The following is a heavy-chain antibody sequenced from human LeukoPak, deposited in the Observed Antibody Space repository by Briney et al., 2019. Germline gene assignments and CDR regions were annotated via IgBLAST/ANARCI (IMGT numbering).Heavy chain of an antibody. D-gene: IGHD3-10*01. J-gene: IGHJ3*02. V-gene: IGHV3-20*04. Sequence: GGSLRLSCAASGFTFDDYGMSWVRQAPGKGLEWVSGINWYGGSTGYADSVKGRFTISRDNAKNSLYLQMNSLRAEDTALYYCARDLVRGVNVLSAFDIWGQGTMVTVSS. CDR3: ARDLVRGVNVLSAFDI. CDR1: GFTFDDYG. CDR2: INWYGGST.